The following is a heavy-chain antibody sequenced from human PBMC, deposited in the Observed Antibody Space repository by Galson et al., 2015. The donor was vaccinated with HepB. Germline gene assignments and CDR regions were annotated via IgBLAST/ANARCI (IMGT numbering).Heavy chain of an antibody. CDR3: ARVASISVNFYYYVMDV. CDR1: GFIFRNYA. Sequence: SLRLSCAASGFIFRNYAMHWVRQAPGEGLEWVAAISYDGGSKFYADSVKGRFSISRDNSKDTQYLQLNSLRAEDTAVYYCARVASISVNFYYYVMDVWGQGTTVTVTS. J-gene: IGHJ6*02. V-gene: IGHV3-30-3*01. D-gene: IGHD3-10*02. CDR2: ISYDGGSK.